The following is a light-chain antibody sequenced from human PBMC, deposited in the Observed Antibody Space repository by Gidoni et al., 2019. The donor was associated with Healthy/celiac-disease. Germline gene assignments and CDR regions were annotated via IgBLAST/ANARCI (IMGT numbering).Light chain of an antibody. J-gene: IGKJ1*01. CDR3: QQYYSTPSET. CDR2: WAS. V-gene: IGKV4-1*01. Sequence: DIVMTQSPDSLAVSLGERATINCKSSQSVLYSPNNKNYLAWYQQKPGQPPKLLIYWASTREAGVPDRFSGSGSGTDCTLTISILQAEDVAVYYCQQYYSTPSETFGQGTKVEIK. CDR1: QSVLYSPNNKNY.